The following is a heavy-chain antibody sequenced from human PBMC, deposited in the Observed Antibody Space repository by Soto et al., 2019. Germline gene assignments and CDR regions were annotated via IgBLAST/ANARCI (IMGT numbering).Heavy chain of an antibody. D-gene: IGHD3-3*01. CDR2: ISGSGGST. Sequence: EVQLLESGGGLVQPGGSLRLSCAASGFTFSSYAMSWVRQAPGKGLEWVSAISGSGGSTYYADSVKGRFTISRDNSKNTLYLQMNSLRAEGTAVYYCANTSPGVLGWFYYYYGMDVWGQGTTVTVSS. J-gene: IGHJ6*02. CDR1: GFTFSSYA. V-gene: IGHV3-23*01. CDR3: ANTSPGVLGWFYYYYGMDV.